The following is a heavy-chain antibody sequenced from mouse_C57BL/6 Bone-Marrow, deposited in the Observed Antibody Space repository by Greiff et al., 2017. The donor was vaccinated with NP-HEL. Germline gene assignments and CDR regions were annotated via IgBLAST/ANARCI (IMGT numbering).Heavy chain of an antibody. Sequence: VQLQQPGAELVKPGASVKMSCKASGYTFTSYWITWVKQRPGQGLEWIGDIYPGSGSTNYNEKFKSKATLTVDTSSSTAYMQLSSLTSEDSAVYYCASDVTTVVATRYFDVWGTGTTVTVSS. V-gene: IGHV1-55*01. J-gene: IGHJ1*03. CDR3: ASDVTTVVATRYFDV. CDR2: IYPGSGST. D-gene: IGHD1-1*01. CDR1: GYTFTSYW.